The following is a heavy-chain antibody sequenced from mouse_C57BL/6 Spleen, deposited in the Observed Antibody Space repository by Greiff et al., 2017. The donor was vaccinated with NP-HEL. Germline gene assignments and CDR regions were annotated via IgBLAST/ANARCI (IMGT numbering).Heavy chain of an antibody. J-gene: IGHJ1*03. CDR2: ILPGSGST. CDR3: ARRYYGSSYVRYFYV. CDR1: GYTFTGYW. Sequence: QVQLQQSGAELMKPGASVKLSCKATGYTFTGYWIEWVKQRPGHGLEWIGEILPGSGSTNYNEKFKGKATFTADTSSNTAYMQLSSLTTEDSAIYYGARRYYGSSYVRYFYVWGTGTTVTVSS. D-gene: IGHD1-1*01. V-gene: IGHV1-9*01.